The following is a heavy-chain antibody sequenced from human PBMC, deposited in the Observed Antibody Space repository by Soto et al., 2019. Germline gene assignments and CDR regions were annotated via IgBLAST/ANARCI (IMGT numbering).Heavy chain of an antibody. V-gene: IGHV4-30-2*01. Sequence: QLQLQESGSGLVKPSQTLSLTCAVSSGSISSGGYSWSWIRQPPGKGLEWIGYIYHSGSTYYNPSLQSRFTISVDRSKNQFSLKLSSVTAAATAVYYCARENNVLPGGYFGSWGQGTLVTVSS. D-gene: IGHD3-10*01. CDR2: IYHSGST. J-gene: IGHJ4*02. CDR1: SGSISSGGYS. CDR3: ARENNVLPGGYFGS.